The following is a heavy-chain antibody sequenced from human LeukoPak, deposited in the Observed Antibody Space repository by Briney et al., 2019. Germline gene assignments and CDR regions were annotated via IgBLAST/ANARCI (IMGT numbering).Heavy chain of an antibody. J-gene: IGHJ4*02. CDR3: SKESDYYGSGSSVRRYFDY. Sequence: GGSLRLSCAASGFTFSSYGMHWVRQAPGKGLEWVAVIWYDGSNKYYADSVKGRFTISRDNSKNTLYLQMNSLRAEDTAVYYCSKESDYYGSGSSVRRYFDYWGQGTLVTVSS. CDR2: IWYDGSNK. D-gene: IGHD3-10*01. V-gene: IGHV3-33*06. CDR1: GFTFSSYG.